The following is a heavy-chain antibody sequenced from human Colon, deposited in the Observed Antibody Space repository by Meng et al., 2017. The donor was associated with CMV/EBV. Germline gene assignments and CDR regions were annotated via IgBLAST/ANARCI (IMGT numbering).Heavy chain of an antibody. CDR2: IKQDGSEK. J-gene: IGHJ5*02. V-gene: IGHV3-7*01. D-gene: IGHD6-19*01. CDR1: GFTFSNYW. Sequence: GGSLRLSCVASGFTFSNYWMSWVRQAPGEGLEWVANIKQDGSEKYYVGSVKGRFTISRDNAKNSLYLQMNSLRVEDTAGNYWSRYCSGEYFLFDPWGQGTLVTVSS. CDR3: SRYCSGEYFLFDP.